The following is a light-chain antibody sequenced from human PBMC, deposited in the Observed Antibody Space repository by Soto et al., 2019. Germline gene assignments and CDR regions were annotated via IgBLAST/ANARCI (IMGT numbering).Light chain of an antibody. CDR1: QSLSRY. Sequence: DIQMTQSPSSLSASVGDRVTVTCRAGQSLSRYLNWYQQRPGKAPNLLIYSASSLQTGVPSRFSGSGSGTDFTLTITNLQPEYFATYYCQQSYNGPCTFGHGTKVDL. J-gene: IGKJ3*01. CDR3: QQSYNGPCT. CDR2: SAS. V-gene: IGKV1-39*01.